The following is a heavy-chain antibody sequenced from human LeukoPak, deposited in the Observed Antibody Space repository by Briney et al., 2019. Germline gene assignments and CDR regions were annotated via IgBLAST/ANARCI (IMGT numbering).Heavy chain of an antibody. D-gene: IGHD2-2*01. V-gene: IGHV4-38-2*01. CDR1: GYSISSGYY. CDR3: ARSGPGYCSSTSCRPFDY. Sequence: SETLSLTCAVSGYSISSGYYWGWIRQPPGKGLEWIGSIYHSGSTYYNPSLKSRVTISVDTSKNQFSLKLSSVTAADTAVYYCARSGPGYCSSTSCRPFDYWGQGTLVTVSS. J-gene: IGHJ4*02. CDR2: IYHSGST.